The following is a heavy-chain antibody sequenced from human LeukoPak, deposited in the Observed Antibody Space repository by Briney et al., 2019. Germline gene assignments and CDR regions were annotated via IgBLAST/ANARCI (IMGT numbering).Heavy chain of an antibody. V-gene: IGHV4-31*03. D-gene: IGHD3-10*01. CDR3: ARDRVRGVITYAGFDP. Sequence: SQTLSLTCTVSGGSITSGGYYWSWIRQHPGKGLEWIGYIYYSGSTYYNPSLRSRVTISIDTSKNLLSLNLTSVTAADMAVYYCARDRVRGVITYAGFDPWGQGTLVTVSS. J-gene: IGHJ5*02. CDR1: GGSITSGGYY. CDR2: IYYSGST.